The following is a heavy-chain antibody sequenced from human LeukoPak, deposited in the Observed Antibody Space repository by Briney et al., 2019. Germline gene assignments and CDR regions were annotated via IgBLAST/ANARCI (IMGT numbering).Heavy chain of an antibody. CDR1: GYTFTSYY. Sequence: ASVKVSCKASGYTFTSYYMHWVRQAPGQGLEWMGIINPSGGSTSYAQKFQGRVTMTRDTSTSTVYMELSSLRSEDTAVYYCARDRTYYYDSSGLDYWGLGTLVTVSS. CDR2: INPSGGST. V-gene: IGHV1-46*01. D-gene: IGHD3-22*01. CDR3: ARDRTYYYDSSGLDY. J-gene: IGHJ4*02.